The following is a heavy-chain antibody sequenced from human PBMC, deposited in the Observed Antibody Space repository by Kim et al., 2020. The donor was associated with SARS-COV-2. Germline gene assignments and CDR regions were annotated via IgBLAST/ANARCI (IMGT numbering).Heavy chain of an antibody. D-gene: IGHD4-17*01. J-gene: IGHJ6*02. CDR2: IYYSGST. Sequence: SETLSLTCTVSGGSISSGGYYWSWIRQHPGKGLEWIGYIYYSGSTYYNPSLKSRVTISVDTSKNQFSLKLSSVTAADTAVYYCARDRNDYGDYTHMRYYYYYGMDVWGQGTTVTVSS. CDR3: ARDRNDYGDYTHMRYYYYYGMDV. CDR1: GGSISSGGYY. V-gene: IGHV4-31*03.